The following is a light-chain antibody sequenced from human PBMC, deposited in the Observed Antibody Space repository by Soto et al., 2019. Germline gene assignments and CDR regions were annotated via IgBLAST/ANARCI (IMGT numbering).Light chain of an antibody. CDR1: SSNIGAGYD. CDR2: NNH. J-gene: IGLJ1*01. Sequence: QSVLTQPPSVSGAPGQSVTISCTGTSSNIGAGYDIHWYQQPPGTAPKLVIYNNHNRPSGVPDRFSGSKSGTSASLTISGLQSEDEADYYCATWDDSLNGLYVFGPGTKLTVL. CDR3: ATWDDSLNGLYV. V-gene: IGLV1-40*01.